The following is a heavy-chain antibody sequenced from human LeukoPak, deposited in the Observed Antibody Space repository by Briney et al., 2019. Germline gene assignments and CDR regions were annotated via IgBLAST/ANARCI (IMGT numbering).Heavy chain of an antibody. CDR1: GGTFSSYT. CDR3: ARDASDYYGSGSYYVY. CDR2: IIPILGIA. D-gene: IGHD3-10*01. J-gene: IGHJ4*02. V-gene: IGHV1-69*04. Sequence: VPSVKVSCKASGGTFSSYTISWVRQAPGQGLEWMGRIIPILGIANYAQKFQGRVTITADKSTSTAYMELSSLRSEDTAVYYCARDASDYYGSGSYYVYWGQGTLVTVSS.